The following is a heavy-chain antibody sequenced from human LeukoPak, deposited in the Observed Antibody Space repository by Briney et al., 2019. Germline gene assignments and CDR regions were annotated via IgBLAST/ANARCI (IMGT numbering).Heavy chain of an antibody. V-gene: IGHV3-7*01. CDR1: GFTFSSYW. J-gene: IGHJ5*02. CDR3: ARESMGDFWSGYYTGMEFWFDP. Sequence: GGSLRLSCAASGFTFSSYWMSWVRQAPGKGLEWVANIKQDGSEKYYVDSVKGRFTISRDNAKNSLYLQMNSLRAEDTAVYYCARESMGDFWSGYYTGMEFWFDPWGQGTLVTVSS. CDR2: IKQDGSEK. D-gene: IGHD3-3*01.